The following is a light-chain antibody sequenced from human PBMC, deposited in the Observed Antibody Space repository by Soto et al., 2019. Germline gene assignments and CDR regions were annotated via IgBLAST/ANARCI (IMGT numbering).Light chain of an antibody. CDR1: SSDVGGYNY. J-gene: IGLJ3*02. Sequence: QSALTQPRSVSGAPGQSVTISCTGTSSDVGGYNYVSWYQQHPGKAPQLMIYDVSKRPSGLPDRFSGSKSGNTASLTISGLQAEDEADYYCCSYAGSYTWVFGGGTKVTVL. CDR2: DVS. CDR3: CSYAGSYTWV. V-gene: IGLV2-11*01.